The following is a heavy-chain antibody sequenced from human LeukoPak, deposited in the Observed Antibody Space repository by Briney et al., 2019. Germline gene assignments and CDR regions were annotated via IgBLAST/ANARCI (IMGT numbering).Heavy chain of an antibody. D-gene: IGHD2-2*01. CDR3: AGDAVVVVPAAMGH. Sequence: GASVKVSCKASGYTFTGYYMHWMRQAPGQGLEWMGWINPNSGGTNYAQKFQGRVTMTRDTSISTAYMELSRLRSDDTAVYYCAGDAVVVVPAAMGHWGQGTLVTVSS. V-gene: IGHV1-2*02. CDR1: GYTFTGYY. CDR2: INPNSGGT. J-gene: IGHJ4*02.